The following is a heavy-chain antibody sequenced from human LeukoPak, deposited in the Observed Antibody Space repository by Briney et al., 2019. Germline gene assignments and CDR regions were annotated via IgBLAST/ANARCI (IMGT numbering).Heavy chain of an antibody. Sequence: ASVKVSCKASGYTFTGYYMNWVRQAPGQGLEWMGWINPNSGGTNYAQKFQGRVTMTGDASISTAYMELSSLRSDDTAVYYCASRKQQLVRSGHSFDYWGQGTLVTVSS. D-gene: IGHD6-13*01. V-gene: IGHV1-2*02. CDR3: ASRKQQLVRSGHSFDY. CDR2: INPNSGGT. CDR1: GYTFTGYY. J-gene: IGHJ4*02.